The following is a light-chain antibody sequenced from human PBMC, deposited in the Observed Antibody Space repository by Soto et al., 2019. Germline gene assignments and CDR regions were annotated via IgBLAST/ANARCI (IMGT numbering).Light chain of an antibody. CDR3: QQYYSSLWT. CDR1: QSVLYSSHNKNY. J-gene: IGKJ1*01. Sequence: DIVMTQSPDSLAVSLGERATINCKSSQSVLYSSHNKNYLAWYQQKPGQPPKLLIYWASTRESGVPDRFSGSGSGTDFTLTVSSLQAEDVAIYYCQQYYSSLWTFGQGTKVEI. CDR2: WAS. V-gene: IGKV4-1*01.